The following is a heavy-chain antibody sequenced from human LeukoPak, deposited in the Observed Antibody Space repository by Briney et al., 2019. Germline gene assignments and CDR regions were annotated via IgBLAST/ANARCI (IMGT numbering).Heavy chain of an antibody. J-gene: IGHJ4*02. Sequence: SETLSLTCTVSGASISNYFWSWIRQPPGKGLEWIGYIYHTGNTHYNPSLKSRVTMSLDTSKNHFSLNMTSVTAADTAVYYCARDPGIAVAATPSRVFDSWGQGTLVAVSS. CDR2: IYHTGNT. D-gene: IGHD6-19*01. CDR3: ARDPGIAVAATPSRVFDS. CDR1: GASISNYF. V-gene: IGHV4-59*01.